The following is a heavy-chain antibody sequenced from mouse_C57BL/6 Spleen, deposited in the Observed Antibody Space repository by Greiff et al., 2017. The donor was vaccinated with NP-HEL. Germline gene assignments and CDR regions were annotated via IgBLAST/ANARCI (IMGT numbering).Heavy chain of an antibody. CDR2: FYPGSGSI. Sequence: VQLMESGAELVKPGASVKLSCKASGYTFTEYTIHWVQQRPGQGLEWIGWFYPGSGSIKYNEKFKDKATLTADKSSSTVYMELSRLTSEDSAVYFCARHEDDYDGYYYAMDYWGQGTSVTVSS. J-gene: IGHJ4*01. D-gene: IGHD2-4*01. CDR3: ARHEDDYDGYYYAMDY. CDR1: GYTFTEYT. V-gene: IGHV1-62-2*01.